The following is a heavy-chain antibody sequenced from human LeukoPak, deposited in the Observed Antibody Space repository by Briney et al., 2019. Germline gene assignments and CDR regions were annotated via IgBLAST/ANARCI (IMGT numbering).Heavy chain of an antibody. CDR1: GGSISSYY. D-gene: IGHD1-26*01. Sequence: SETLSLTCTVSGGSISSYYWSWIRQPPGKGLESIGYIYYSGSTNYNPSLKSRVTISVDTSKNQFSLRLSSVTAADTAVYYCARGGSYIAFDYWGQGTLVTVSS. CDR2: IYYSGST. J-gene: IGHJ4*02. CDR3: ARGGSYIAFDY. V-gene: IGHV4-59*08.